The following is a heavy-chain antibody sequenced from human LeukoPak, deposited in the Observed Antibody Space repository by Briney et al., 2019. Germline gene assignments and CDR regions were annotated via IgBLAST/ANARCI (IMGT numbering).Heavy chain of an antibody. D-gene: IGHD6-13*01. V-gene: IGHV3-7*01. Sequence: GGSLRLSCAASGFTFSSFWMSWVRQAPGKGLEWVANINQDGSEKYYVDSVKGRFTIFRDNAKNSLYLQVSSLRAEDTAVYYCARDVPAPGIFFDYWGQGTLVTVSS. CDR2: INQDGSEK. CDR3: ARDVPAPGIFFDY. CDR1: GFTFSSFW. J-gene: IGHJ4*02.